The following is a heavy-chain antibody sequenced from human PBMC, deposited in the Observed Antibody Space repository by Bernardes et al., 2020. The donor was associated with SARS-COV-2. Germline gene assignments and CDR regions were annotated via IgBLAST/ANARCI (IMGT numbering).Heavy chain of an antibody. Sequence: SETLSLTCTVSGGSISSNSDYWGWIRQPPGKGLEWIATIYYSGTTYYNPSLKSRVTLSVDTSKNQFSLKLNSVTAADTAVYYCARHGPYYYGMDVWGQGTTVTVSS. J-gene: IGHJ6*02. CDR3: ARHGPYYYGMDV. CDR2: IYYSGTT. CDR1: GGSISSNSDY. V-gene: IGHV4-39*01.